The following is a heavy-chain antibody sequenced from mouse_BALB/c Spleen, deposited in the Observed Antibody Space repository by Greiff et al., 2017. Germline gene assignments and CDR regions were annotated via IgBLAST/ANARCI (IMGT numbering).Heavy chain of an antibody. CDR1: GYTFTSYW. J-gene: IGHJ2*01. Sequence: VQLQQSGAELARPGASVKLSCKASGYTFTSYWMQWVKQRPGQGLEWIGAIYPGDGDTRYTQKFKGKATLTADKSSSTAYMQLSSLASEDSAVYYCARGLRGIDYWGQGTTLTVSS. CDR3: ARGLRGIDY. D-gene: IGHD1-1*01. V-gene: IGHV1-87*01. CDR2: IYPGDGDT.